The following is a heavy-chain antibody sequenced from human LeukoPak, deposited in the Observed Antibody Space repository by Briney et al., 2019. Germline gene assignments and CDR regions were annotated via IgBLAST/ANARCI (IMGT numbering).Heavy chain of an antibody. J-gene: IGHJ4*02. Sequence: GGSLRLSCSGSGFTFSSYAMHWVRQAPGKGLEYVSGISSNGGSTYNADSVKGRFTISRDNSKNTLYLQMGSLRAEDTAVYFCVKVGSRDYTMTNFDYWGQGTLVTVSS. CDR2: ISSNGGST. D-gene: IGHD3-22*01. V-gene: IGHV3-64D*06. CDR3: VKVGSRDYTMTNFDY. CDR1: GFTFSSYA.